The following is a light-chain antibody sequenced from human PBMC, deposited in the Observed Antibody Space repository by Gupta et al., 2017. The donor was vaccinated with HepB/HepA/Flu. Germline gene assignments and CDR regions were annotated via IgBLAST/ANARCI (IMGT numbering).Light chain of an antibody. Sequence: SAPPQPASVSGSPGQSITISCTGTSNDIGSNKYVSWYQQFPGRAPKLMIYDVSNRPSGVSYRFSGSKSGNTASLTISGLQAEDEADYHCSSYGTADIFGTGTRVIVL. CDR3: SSYGTADI. J-gene: IGLJ1*01. CDR1: SNDIGSNKY. CDR2: DVS. V-gene: IGLV2-14*03.